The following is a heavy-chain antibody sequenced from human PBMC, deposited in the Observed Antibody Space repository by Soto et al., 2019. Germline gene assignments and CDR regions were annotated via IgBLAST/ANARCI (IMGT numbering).Heavy chain of an antibody. V-gene: IGHV1-18*01. CDR1: GYTFTSYG. CDR3: ARDHYDSPTKFDP. D-gene: IGHD3-22*01. CDR2: ISAYNGNP. Sequence: QVQLVQSGAEVKKPGASVKVSCKASGYTFTSYGISWVRQAPGQGLEWMGWISAYNGNPNYAQKLQGRGTMTTDTSTSPAYMELRGLRSDDTAVYYRARDHYDSPTKFDPWGQGTLVTVSS. J-gene: IGHJ5*02.